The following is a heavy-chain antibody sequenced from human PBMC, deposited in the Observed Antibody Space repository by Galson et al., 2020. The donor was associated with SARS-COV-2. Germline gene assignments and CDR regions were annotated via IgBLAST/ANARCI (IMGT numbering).Heavy chain of an antibody. V-gene: IGHV3-23*01. D-gene: IGHD2-15*01. CDR1: GFTFDSYA. Sequence: GESLKISCAASGFTFDSYAMSWVRQAPGKGLEWVSAISSGGDTYYTDSVKGRFTISRDNSKSTLYLQMHSLRDDDTAVYYCAKSRCGGVTCYWEGRFDYWGQGNLVTVSS. CDR3: AKSRCGGVTCYWEGRFDY. J-gene: IGHJ4*02. CDR2: ISSGGDT.